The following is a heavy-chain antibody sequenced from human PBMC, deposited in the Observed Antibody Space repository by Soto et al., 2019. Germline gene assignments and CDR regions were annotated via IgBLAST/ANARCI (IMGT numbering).Heavy chain of an antibody. D-gene: IGHD3-9*01. CDR3: AKGGLVIDY. CDR1: GFTFSSYG. J-gene: IGHJ4*02. Sequence: QVQLVESGGGVVQPGRSLRLSCAASGFTFSSYGMHWVRQAPGKGLEWVAVISYEGSNKYYADSVQGRFTISRDHSKNTMYMQMNSLNAEDTAAYYFAKGGLVIDYWGQGTLITVSS. CDR2: ISYEGSNK. V-gene: IGHV3-30*18.